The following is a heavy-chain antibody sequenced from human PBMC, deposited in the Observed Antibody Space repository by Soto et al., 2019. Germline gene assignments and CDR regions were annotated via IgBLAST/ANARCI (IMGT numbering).Heavy chain of an antibody. CDR1: GYTFYTYI. CDR2: ISTYNGNT. CDR3: ARGKYCSGGSCYGGNYYGMDV. J-gene: IGHJ6*02. D-gene: IGHD2-15*01. Sequence: ASVKGSCNAFGYTFYTYIIAWVRQAPGQGLDWLGWISTYNGNTNYAQKLQGRVTMTTDTSTTTAYMELRSLTSDDTAVYYCARGKYCSGGSCYGGNYYGMDVWGRGTTVTVSS. V-gene: IGHV1-18*01.